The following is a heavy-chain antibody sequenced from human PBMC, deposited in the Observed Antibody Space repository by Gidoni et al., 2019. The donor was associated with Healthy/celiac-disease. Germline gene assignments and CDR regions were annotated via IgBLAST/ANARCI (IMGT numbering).Heavy chain of an antibody. D-gene: IGHD6-19*01. Sequence: EVQLVESGGGLVQLGGSLRLPCAASGFPFSTYSMNWVRQAPGKGLEWVSYISSSSSTIYYADSVKGRFTISRDNAKNSLYLQMNSLRDEDTAVYYCARGYSSGWYYNWFDPWGQGTLVTVSS. CDR3: ARGYSSGWYYNWFDP. CDR1: GFPFSTYS. V-gene: IGHV3-48*02. CDR2: ISSSSSTI. J-gene: IGHJ5*02.